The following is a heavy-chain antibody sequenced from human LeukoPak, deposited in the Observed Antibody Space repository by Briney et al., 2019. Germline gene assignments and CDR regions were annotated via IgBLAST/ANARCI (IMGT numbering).Heavy chain of an antibody. CDR3: AKRGYYYDSSGYYYFDY. J-gene: IGHJ4*02. CDR2: ISGSGGST. D-gene: IGHD3-22*01. V-gene: IGHV3-23*01. Sequence: GGSLRLSCTASGFTFSSYAMSWVRQAPGKGLEWVSAISGSGGSTYYADSVKGRFTISRDNSKNTLYLQMNSLRAEDTAVYYCAKRGYYYDSSGYYYFDYWGQGTLVTVSS. CDR1: GFTFSSYA.